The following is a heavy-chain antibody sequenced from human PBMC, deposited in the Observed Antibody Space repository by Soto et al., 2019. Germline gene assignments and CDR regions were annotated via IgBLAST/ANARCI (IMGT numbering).Heavy chain of an antibody. D-gene: IGHD2-2*01. V-gene: IGHV3-7*01. CDR2: IKQDGSEK. CDR1: GFTFSNYW. Sequence: EVQLVESGGGLVQPGGSLRLSCAASGFTFSNYWMNWVRQAPVKGLEWVANIKQDGSEKYFVDSVKGRFTISRDNAKNSLYLQMNSLRAEDTAVYYCARDLGRTAAGYYYYYAMDVWGQGTTVTVSS. CDR3: ARDLGRTAAGYYYYYAMDV. J-gene: IGHJ6*02.